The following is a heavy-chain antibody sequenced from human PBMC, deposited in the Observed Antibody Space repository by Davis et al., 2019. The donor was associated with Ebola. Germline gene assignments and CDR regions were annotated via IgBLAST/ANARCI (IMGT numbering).Heavy chain of an antibody. CDR3: ARDNLGSLDY. D-gene: IGHD1-14*01. Sequence: SETLSLTCAVSGVSVNSGSFYWSWIRQPPGKGLEWIGYIYYSGSTNYNPSLKSRVTISVDTSKNQFSLKLSSVTAADTAVYFCARDNLGSLDYWGQGMLVTVSS. J-gene: IGHJ4*02. CDR1: GVSVNSGSFY. CDR2: IYYSGST. V-gene: IGHV4-61*01.